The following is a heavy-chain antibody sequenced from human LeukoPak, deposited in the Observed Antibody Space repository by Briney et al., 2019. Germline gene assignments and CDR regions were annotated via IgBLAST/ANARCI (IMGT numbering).Heavy chain of an antibody. V-gene: IGHV4-59*01. Sequence: PSETLSLTCTVSGGSISGNHWSWVRRPPGKGLEWIGYIYYSGSTNYNPSLKSRVTISVDTSKNRFSLKLRSVTAADTAVYYCARDQRTVGYYGMDVWGRGTTVTVSS. D-gene: IGHD1-26*01. J-gene: IGHJ6*02. CDR2: IYYSGST. CDR3: ARDQRTVGYYGMDV. CDR1: GGSISGNH.